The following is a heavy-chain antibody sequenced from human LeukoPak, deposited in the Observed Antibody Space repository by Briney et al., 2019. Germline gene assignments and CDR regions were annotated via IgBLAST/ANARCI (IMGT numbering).Heavy chain of an antibody. CDR2: INPNSGGT. J-gene: IGHJ4*02. CDR3: ARDRAEYGGNSLGY. D-gene: IGHD4-23*01. CDR1: GYTFTGYY. V-gene: IGHV1-2*06. Sequence: GASVKVSCKASGYTFTGYYMHWVRQAPGQGLEWMGRINPNSGGTNYAQKFQGRVTMTRDTSISTAYMELSRLTSDGTAVYYCARDRAEYGGNSLGYWGQGTLVTVSS.